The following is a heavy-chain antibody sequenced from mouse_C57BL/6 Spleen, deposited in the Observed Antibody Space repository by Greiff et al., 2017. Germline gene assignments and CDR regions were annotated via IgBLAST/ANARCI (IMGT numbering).Heavy chain of an antibody. V-gene: IGHV2-2*01. J-gene: IGHJ1*03. CDR1: GFSLTSYG. D-gene: IGHD2-2*01. Sequence: VKLMESGPGLVQPSQSLSITCTVSGFSLTSYGVHWVRQSPGKGLEWLGVIGSGGSTDYNAAFISRLSISKDNSKSQVFFKMNSLQADDTAIYYCARDEDGYGVYFDVWGTGTTVTVSS. CDR2: IGSGGST. CDR3: ARDEDGYGVYFDV.